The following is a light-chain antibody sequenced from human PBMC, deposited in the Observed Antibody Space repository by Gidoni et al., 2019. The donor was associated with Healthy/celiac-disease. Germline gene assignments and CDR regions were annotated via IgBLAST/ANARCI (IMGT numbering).Light chain of an antibody. V-gene: IGKV3-20*01. Sequence: DIVLTQSPGTLSLSPGERATLSCRASQSVSSSYLAGYQQKPGQGPRLLIYGASSRATGIPDRFSGSGSGTDFTLTISSLEPEDFAVYYCQQYGSSPVTFGQGTKLEIK. J-gene: IGKJ2*01. CDR3: QQYGSSPVT. CDR1: QSVSSSY. CDR2: GAS.